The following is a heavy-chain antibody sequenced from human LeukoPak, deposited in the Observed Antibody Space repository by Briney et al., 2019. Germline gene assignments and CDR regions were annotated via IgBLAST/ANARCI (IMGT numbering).Heavy chain of an antibody. V-gene: IGHV4-61*02. CDR1: GSSISSGSYY. J-gene: IGHJ4*02. CDR3: ARGDTITRALDY. CDR2: IYTSGST. D-gene: IGHD3-10*01. Sequence: SQTLSLTCTVSGSSISSGSYYWSWIRQPAGKGLEWIGRIYTSGSTNSNPSLKSRVTISRDTSKNQFSLTLSSVTAADTAVYYCARGDTITRALDYWDQGTLVTVSS.